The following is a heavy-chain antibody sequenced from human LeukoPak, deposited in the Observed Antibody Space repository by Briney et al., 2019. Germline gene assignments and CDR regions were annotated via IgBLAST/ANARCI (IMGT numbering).Heavy chain of an antibody. D-gene: IGHD2-15*01. J-gene: IGHJ4*02. CDR3: ARFGYVAAVDL. Sequence: GGSLRLSCAASGFSFSAYWMTWIRQAPGTGLEWVANINPAGTETYYVDPVKGRFTISRDNAKNLLYLQMNSLRAEDTAVYYCARFGYVAAVDLWGQGTLVTVSS. CDR1: GFSFSAYW. CDR2: INPAGTET. V-gene: IGHV3-7*01.